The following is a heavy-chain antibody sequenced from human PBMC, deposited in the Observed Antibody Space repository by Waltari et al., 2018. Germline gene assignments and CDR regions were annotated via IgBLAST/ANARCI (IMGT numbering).Heavy chain of an antibody. J-gene: IGHJ4*02. D-gene: IGHD3-3*01. V-gene: IGHV4-59*01. CDR3: ARGGDDFWSGYPDY. Sequence: QVQLQESGPGLVKPSETLSLTCTVSGGSISSYYWSWIRQPPGKGLEWIGYIYYSGSTNYNPSLKSRVTISVDTSKNQFSLKLSPVTAADTAVYYCARGGDDFWSGYPDYWGQETLVTVSS. CDR1: GGSISSYY. CDR2: IYYSGST.